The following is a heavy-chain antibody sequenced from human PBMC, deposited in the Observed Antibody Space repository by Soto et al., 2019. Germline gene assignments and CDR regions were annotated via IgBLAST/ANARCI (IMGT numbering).Heavy chain of an antibody. CDR3: ARDSSGYYYDYHYGMDV. CDR1: GFTFSSYA. CDR2: ISYDGSNK. Sequence: QVQLVESGGGVVQPGRSLRLSCAASGFTFSSYAMHWVRQAPGKGLEWVAVISYDGSNKYYADSVKGRFTISRDNSKNTLYLQMNSLRAEDTAVYYCARDSSGYYYDYHYGMDVWGQGTTVTVSS. D-gene: IGHD3-22*01. V-gene: IGHV3-30-3*01. J-gene: IGHJ6*02.